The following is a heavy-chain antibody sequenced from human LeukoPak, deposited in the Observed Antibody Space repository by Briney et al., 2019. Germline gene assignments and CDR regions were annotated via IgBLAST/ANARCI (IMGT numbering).Heavy chain of an antibody. V-gene: IGHV3-33*06. CDR1: GFTFRRYG. CDR2: IWYDESNS. CDR3: AKSFLELEAYDYYMDV. J-gene: IGHJ6*03. Sequence: PGGSLRLSCAASGFTFRRYGMHWVRKAPGKGLMWVPVIWYDESNSYYADSVKGRFTISRDNSKKTLYLQMNSLRAEDTAVYYCAKSFLELEAYDYYMDVWGKGTTVTVSS. D-gene: IGHD1-7*01.